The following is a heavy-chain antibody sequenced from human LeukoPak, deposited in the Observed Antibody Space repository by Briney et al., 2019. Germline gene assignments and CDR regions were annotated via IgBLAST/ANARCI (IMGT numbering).Heavy chain of an antibody. CDR2: IYYSGST. J-gene: IGHJ4*02. V-gene: IGHV4-59*01. D-gene: IGHD5-12*01. CDR3: ASSVWRGGYDYFFDY. Sequence: SETLSLTCAVYGGSFSGYYWSWIRQPPGKGLEWIGYIYYSGSTNYNPSLKSRVTISVDTSKNQFSLKLSSVTAADTAVYYCASSVWRGGYDYFFDYWGQGTLVTVSS. CDR1: GGSFSGYY.